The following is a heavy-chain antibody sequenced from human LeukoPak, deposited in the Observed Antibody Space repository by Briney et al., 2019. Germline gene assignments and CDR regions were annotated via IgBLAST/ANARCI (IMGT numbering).Heavy chain of an antibody. J-gene: IGHJ6*02. CDR2: IYYSGST. V-gene: IGHV4-61*01. CDR1: GDSISSSSSH. CDR3: ARESPDNYYYYYGMDV. Sequence: PSETLSLTCTVSGDSISSSSSHWGWIRQPPGKGLEWIGYIYYSGSTNYNPSLKSRVTISVDTSKNQFSLKLSSVTAADTAVYYCARESPDNYYYYYGMDVWGQGTTVTVSS.